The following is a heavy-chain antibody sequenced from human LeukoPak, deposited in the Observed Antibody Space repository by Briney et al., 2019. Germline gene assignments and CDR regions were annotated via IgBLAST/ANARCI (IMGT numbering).Heavy chain of an antibody. J-gene: IGHJ1*01. CDR3: ARVDDTMVRGVSQH. CDR2: ISSSSSTI. CDR1: GFTFITYS. D-gene: IGHD3-10*01. V-gene: IGHV3-48*04. Sequence: PGRSLRLSCAASGFTFITYSMNWVRQAPGKGLEWVSCISSSSSTIYYADSVKGRFTISRDNAKNSLYLQMNSLRAEDTAVYYCARVDDTMVRGVSQHWGQGTLVTVSS.